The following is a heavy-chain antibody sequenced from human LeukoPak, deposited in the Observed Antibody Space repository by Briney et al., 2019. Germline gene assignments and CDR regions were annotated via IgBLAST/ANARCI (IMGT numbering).Heavy chain of an antibody. V-gene: IGHV1-46*01. CDR2: LNSGGGSA. J-gene: IGHJ4*02. Sequence: ASVKVSCKASGYIFANHHVHWVRQAPGQGFEWMGMLNSGGGSAKYAQQFQGRIAVTRDTSTSTVYMELSSLRSDDTAVYYCARGERIAVAATNYWGQGTLVTVSS. CDR1: GYIFANHH. CDR3: ARGERIAVAATNY. D-gene: IGHD6-19*01.